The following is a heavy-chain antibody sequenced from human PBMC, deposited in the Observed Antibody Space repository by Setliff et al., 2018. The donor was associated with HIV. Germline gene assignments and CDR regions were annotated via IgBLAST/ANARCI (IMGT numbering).Heavy chain of an antibody. V-gene: IGHV1-18*01. D-gene: IGHD6-19*01. CDR2: ISGYNGNT. J-gene: IGHJ3*01. Sequence: ASVKVSCKASGYTFSSYGISWVRQAPGQGLEWMGWISGYNGNTKYVQKLQGRVTMTTDTSTRTVYMELRSLRHDDTAEYFCARVPYRSAWFSGGHDAFDVWGQRTMVTVSS. CDR3: ARVPYRSAWFSGGHDAFDV. CDR1: GYTFSSYG.